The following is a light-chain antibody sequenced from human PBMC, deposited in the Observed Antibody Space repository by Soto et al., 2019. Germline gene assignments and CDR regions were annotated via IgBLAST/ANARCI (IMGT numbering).Light chain of an antibody. CDR1: QSVASN. J-gene: IGKJ2*01. CDR3: QQYHNWPPQYT. CDR2: GAS. Sequence: EIVMTQSPASLSVSPGDGATLSCRASQSVASNVAWSQQKPGQVPRLLIHGASTRAVGVTARFSGSGSGTDFTLNISNLQSEDFSVYHCQQYHNWPPQYTFGQGTMLQIK. V-gene: IGKV3-15*01.